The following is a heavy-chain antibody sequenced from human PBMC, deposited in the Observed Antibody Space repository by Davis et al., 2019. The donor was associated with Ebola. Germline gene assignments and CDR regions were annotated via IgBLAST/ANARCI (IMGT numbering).Heavy chain of an antibody. CDR3: ARDSMEEWFGEANYFDY. CDR2: ISAYNGNT. D-gene: IGHD3-10*01. V-gene: IGHV1-18*01. J-gene: IGHJ4*02. Sequence: ASVKVSCKASGYTFTSYGISWVRQAPGQGLEWMGWISAYNGNTNYAKKLQGRVTMTTDTSTSTAYMELRSLRSDDTAVYYCARDSMEEWFGEANYFDYWGQGTLVTVSS. CDR1: GYTFTSYG.